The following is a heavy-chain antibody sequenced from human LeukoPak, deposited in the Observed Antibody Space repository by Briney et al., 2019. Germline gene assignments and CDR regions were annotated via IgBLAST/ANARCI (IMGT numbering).Heavy chain of an antibody. Sequence: GGSLRLSCAASGFTFTSYAMSWVRQAPGKGLEWVSVISGSGGSTYYADSVKGRFTISRENSKNTLYLQMNSLRAEDTAAYYCAKDHGGAFDYWGQGTLVTVSS. CDR3: AKDHGGAFDY. J-gene: IGHJ4*02. CDR2: ISGSGGST. CDR1: GFTFTSYA. V-gene: IGHV3-23*01. D-gene: IGHD3-16*01.